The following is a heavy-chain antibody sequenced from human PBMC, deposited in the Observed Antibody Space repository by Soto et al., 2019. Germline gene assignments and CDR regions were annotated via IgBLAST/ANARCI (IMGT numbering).Heavy chain of an antibody. J-gene: IGHJ6*02. CDR3: ARDLWGYCGTDCYPLDV. V-gene: IGHV4-34*01. Sequence: SETLSLTCAVYGGSGGSFSGYYWSWIRQPPGKGLEWIGEINHSGGTNYNPSLKSRVTISVDTSKNQFSLKLNSVTAADTAVYYCARDLWGYCGTDCYPLDVWGQGTTVTVSS. CDR1: GGSGGSFSGYY. CDR2: INHSGGT. D-gene: IGHD2-21*02.